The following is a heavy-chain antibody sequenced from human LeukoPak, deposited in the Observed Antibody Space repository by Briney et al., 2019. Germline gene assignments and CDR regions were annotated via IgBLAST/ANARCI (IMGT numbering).Heavy chain of an antibody. CDR3: ARADDYGDLHFDY. J-gene: IGHJ4*02. Sequence: PSETLSLTCTVSGGSISSGDYYWSWIRHPPGKGLEWIGYIYYSGSTYHNPSLKSRVTISVDTSKNQFSLKLSSVTAADTAVYYCARADDYGDLHFDYWGQGTLVTVSS. D-gene: IGHD4-17*01. CDR2: IYYSGST. CDR1: GGSISSGDYY. V-gene: IGHV4-30-4*01.